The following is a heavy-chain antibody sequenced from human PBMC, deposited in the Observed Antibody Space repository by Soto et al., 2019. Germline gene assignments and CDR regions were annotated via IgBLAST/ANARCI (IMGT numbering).Heavy chain of an antibody. CDR1: GGSISTGRW. D-gene: IGHD3-16*01. J-gene: IGHJ6*02. Sequence: QVQLQESGPGLVKPSGTLSLTCAVSGGSISTGRWWTWVRQPPGKGPEWIGEIFHSGSTNYNPSRMRRVTISIDTPKNRFSLKLASVTAADTAVYYCAILGRGGLQRRFAMDVWGQGTTVTVSS. V-gene: IGHV4-4*02. CDR2: IFHSGST. CDR3: AILGRGGLQRRFAMDV.